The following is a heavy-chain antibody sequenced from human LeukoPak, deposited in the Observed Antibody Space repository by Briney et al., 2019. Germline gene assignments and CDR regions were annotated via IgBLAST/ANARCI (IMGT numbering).Heavy chain of an antibody. J-gene: IGHJ4*02. CDR1: GFTVSSNY. D-gene: IGHD6-6*01. CDR2: FYSGGST. Sequence: GGSLRLSCAASGFTVSSNYMSWVRQAPGKGLEWVSVFYSGGSTYYADSMNGRFTISRDNSKSTLYLQMNSLRAEDTAVYYCARGRYSSSSGWFLDYWGQGTLVTVSS. CDR3: ARGRYSSSSGWFLDY. V-gene: IGHV3-66*02.